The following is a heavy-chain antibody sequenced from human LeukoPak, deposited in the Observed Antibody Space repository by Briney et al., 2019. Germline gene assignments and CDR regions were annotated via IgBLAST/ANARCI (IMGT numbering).Heavy chain of an antibody. V-gene: IGHV3-23*01. CDR2: ISGSGGST. Sequence: PGGSLRLSCAASGFTFSSYAMSWVRQAPGKGLEWVSAISGSGGSTYYADSVKGRFTISRDNSKNTLYLQMNSLRAEDTAVYYCAKAGVVVPAANYDYWDQGTLVTVSS. CDR1: GFTFSSYA. CDR3: AKAGVVVPAANYDY. D-gene: IGHD2-2*01. J-gene: IGHJ4*02.